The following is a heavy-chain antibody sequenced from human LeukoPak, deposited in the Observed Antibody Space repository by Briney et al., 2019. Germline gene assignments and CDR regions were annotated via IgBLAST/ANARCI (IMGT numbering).Heavy chain of an antibody. CDR2: IYNSGST. V-gene: IGHV4-31*03. J-gene: IGHJ4*02. Sequence: SETLSLTCTVSGGSISSGGYYWSWIRQHPGKGLEWIGYIYNSGSTYYNPSLKSRVTISVDMSKNQFSLKLNSVTAADTAVYYCARASSSWPYYFDCWGQGTLVTVSS. CDR1: GGSISSGGYY. CDR3: ARASSSWPYYFDC. D-gene: IGHD6-13*01.